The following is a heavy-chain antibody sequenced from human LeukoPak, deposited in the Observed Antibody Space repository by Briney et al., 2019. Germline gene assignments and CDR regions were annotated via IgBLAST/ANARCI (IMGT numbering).Heavy chain of an antibody. Sequence: ASVKVSCKASGYTFTSYGISWVRQAPGQGLEWMGWISAYNGNTNYAQKLQGRVTMTTDTSTSTAYMELRSLRSDDTAVYYCARGVSRNYYGSGSYFYYYGMDVWGQGTTVTVSS. D-gene: IGHD3-10*01. CDR2: ISAYNGNT. CDR3: ARGVSRNYYGSGSYFYYYGMDV. CDR1: GYTFTSYG. V-gene: IGHV1-18*01. J-gene: IGHJ6*02.